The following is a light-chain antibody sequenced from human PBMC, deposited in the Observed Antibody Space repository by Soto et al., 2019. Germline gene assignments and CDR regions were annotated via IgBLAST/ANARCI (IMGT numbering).Light chain of an antibody. Sequence: QAPGTLFVFPGGGAPPPRRASQGIGDTLAWYQHKPGQTPRLLIYDTSTRATGVPTRFSGSRSGAEFTLTINSLQSEDFAVYYCQPYNNWPLTFGGGTKVDIK. CDR3: QPYNNWPLT. J-gene: IGKJ4*01. V-gene: IGKV3-15*01. CDR2: DTS. CDR1: QGIGDT.